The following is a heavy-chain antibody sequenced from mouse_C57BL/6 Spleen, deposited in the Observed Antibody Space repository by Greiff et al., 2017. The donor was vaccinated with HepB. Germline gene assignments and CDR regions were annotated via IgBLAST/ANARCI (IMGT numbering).Heavy chain of an antibody. Sequence: EVQGVESGGGLVKPGGSLKPSCAASGFTFSDYGMHWVRQAPEKGLEWVAYISSGSSTIYYADTVKGRFTISGDNAKTTLFLQMTSLSSEYTAMYYCARPYGNGYDWYFEVWGRGTTVTVSS. J-gene: IGHJ1*03. CDR2: ISSGSSTI. CDR3: ARPYGNGYDWYFEV. CDR1: GFTFSDYG. D-gene: IGHD1-1*01. V-gene: IGHV5-17*01.